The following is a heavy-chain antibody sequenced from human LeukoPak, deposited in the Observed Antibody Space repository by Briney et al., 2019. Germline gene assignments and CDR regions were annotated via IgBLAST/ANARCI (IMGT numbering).Heavy chain of an antibody. Sequence: PGGSLRLSCAASGFTFSDYYMTWIRQAPGKGLEWVSHISSSTGYTKYADSVKGRFTISRDNAKNSLYLQMNSLRAEDTAVYYCARDRGGSGSYEFDYWGQGTLVTVSS. D-gene: IGHD3-10*01. V-gene: IGHV3-11*05. CDR3: ARDRGGSGSYEFDY. CDR2: ISSSTGYT. CDR1: GFTFSDYY. J-gene: IGHJ4*02.